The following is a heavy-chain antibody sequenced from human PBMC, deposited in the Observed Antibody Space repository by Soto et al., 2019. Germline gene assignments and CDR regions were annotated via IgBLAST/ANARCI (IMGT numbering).Heavy chain of an antibody. CDR1: GGTFSSYA. D-gene: IGHD6-13*01. Sequence: QVQLVQSGAEVKKPGSSVKVSCKASGGTFSSYAISWVRQAPGQGLEWMGGIIPTFGTANYAQKFQGRVTITADESTSTAYMELSSLRSEDTAVYYCAGGSIQQLHYYYYYGMDVWGQGTTVTVSS. J-gene: IGHJ6*02. CDR3: AGGSIQQLHYYYYYGMDV. CDR2: IIPTFGTA. V-gene: IGHV1-69*01.